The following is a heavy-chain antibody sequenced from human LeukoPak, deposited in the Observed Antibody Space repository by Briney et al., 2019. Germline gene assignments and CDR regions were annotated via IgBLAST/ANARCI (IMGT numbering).Heavy chain of an antibody. D-gene: IGHD3-22*01. CDR3: ASPPNGYRDY. J-gene: IGHJ4*02. Sequence: GRSLRLSCAASGFTFSSYAMHWVRQAPGKGLEWVAVISYDGSNKYYADSVKGRFTISRDNSKNTLYLQMNSLRAEDTAVYYCASPPNGYRDYWGQGTLVTVSS. CDR1: GFTFSSYA. CDR2: ISYDGSNK. V-gene: IGHV3-30-3*01.